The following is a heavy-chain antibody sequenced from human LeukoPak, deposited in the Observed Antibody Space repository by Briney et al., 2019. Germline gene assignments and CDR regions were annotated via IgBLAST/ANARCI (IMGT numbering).Heavy chain of an antibody. J-gene: IGHJ5*02. CDR2: IYYSGST. V-gene: IGHV4-59*08. CDR3: ARHEYSGSYYGLSWFDP. Sequence: SETLSLTCTVSGDSISNYYWSWIRQPPGKGLEWIGHIYYSGSTNYNPSLKSRVTISVDTSKNQLSLKLSSLTAADTAVYYCARHEYSGSYYGLSWFDPWGQGTLVTVSS. CDR1: GDSISNYY. D-gene: IGHD1-26*01.